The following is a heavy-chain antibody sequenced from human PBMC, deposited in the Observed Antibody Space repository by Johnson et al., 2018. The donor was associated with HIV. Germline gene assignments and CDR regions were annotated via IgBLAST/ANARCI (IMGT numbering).Heavy chain of an antibody. CDR1: GFTVSSNY. V-gene: IGHV3-53*01. CDR2: IYNGGST. Sequence: VQLVESGGGLIQPGGSLRLSCPASGFTVSSNYMNWVRQAPGKGLAWVSVIYNGGSTYYADSVKGRFTISRDNSKNTLYLQMSSLSADDTAVYYCASDYGGTKDAFDIWGQGTMVTVSS. D-gene: IGHD3-10*01. CDR3: ASDYGGTKDAFDI. J-gene: IGHJ3*02.